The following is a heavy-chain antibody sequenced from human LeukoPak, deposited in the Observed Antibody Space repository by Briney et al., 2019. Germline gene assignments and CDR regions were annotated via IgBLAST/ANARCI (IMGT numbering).Heavy chain of an antibody. D-gene: IGHD6-6*01. Sequence: ASVKVSCKASGYTFTGYYMHWVRQAPGQGLEWMGRINPNSGGTNYAQKFQGRVTMTRDTSISTAYMELSRLRSDVTAVYYCARAGFSSSSVLYWGQGTLVTVSS. CDR1: GYTFTGYY. CDR3: ARAGFSSSSVLY. J-gene: IGHJ4*02. CDR2: INPNSGGT. V-gene: IGHV1-2*06.